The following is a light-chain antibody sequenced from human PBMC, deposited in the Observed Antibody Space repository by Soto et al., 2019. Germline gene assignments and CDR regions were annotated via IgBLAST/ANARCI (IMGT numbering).Light chain of an antibody. CDR1: RNVFTK. J-gene: IGKJ1*01. V-gene: IGKV3-15*01. CDR2: GAS. CDR3: QQYDDWPWT. Sequence: EKVMTQSPASLSVAPGEKATLACGASRNVFTKVAWYQQKPGQAPRLLIYGASTRATGIPGRFSGCGSGTEFTLTISSLQSEDVAFYYCQQYDDWPWTFGQGTKVEV.